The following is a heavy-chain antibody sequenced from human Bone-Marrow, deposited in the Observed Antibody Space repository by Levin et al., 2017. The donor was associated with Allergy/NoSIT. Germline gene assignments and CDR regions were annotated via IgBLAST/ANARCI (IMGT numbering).Heavy chain of an antibody. D-gene: IGHD7-27*01. V-gene: IGHV4-39*01. CDR3: AVTGDPLYWYFDL. J-gene: IGHJ2*01. Sequence: SETLSLTCTVSGSSTRTSSRYWGWIRQSPGKGLEWIGHVYHSGSTFYNPSLESRLTISIDTTTNQISLNLHSVTAADSAVYYLAVTGDPLYWYFDLWGRGTLVTVSS. CDR1: GSSTRTSSRY. CDR2: VYHSGST.